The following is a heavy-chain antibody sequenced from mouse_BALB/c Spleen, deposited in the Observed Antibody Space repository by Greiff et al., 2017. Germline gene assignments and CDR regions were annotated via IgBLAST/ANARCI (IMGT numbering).Heavy chain of an antibody. J-gene: IGHJ4*01. CDR3: ARDNNYVAMDY. CDR2: ISDGGSYT. CDR1: GFTFSDYY. V-gene: IGHV5-4*02. D-gene: IGHD1-1*01. Sequence: EVMLVESGGGLVKPGGSLKLSCAASGFTFSDYYMYWVRQTPEKRLEWVATISDGGSYTYYPDSVKGRFTISRDNAKNNLYLQMSSLKSEDTAMYYCARDNNYVAMDYWGQGTSVTVSS.